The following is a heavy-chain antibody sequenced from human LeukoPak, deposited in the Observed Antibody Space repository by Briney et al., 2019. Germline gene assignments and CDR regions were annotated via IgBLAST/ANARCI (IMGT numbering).Heavy chain of an antibody. D-gene: IGHD6-19*01. J-gene: IGHJ6*02. CDR3: ARDLLGSGWYSHGMDV. Sequence: PSETLSLTCTVSGGSISSYYWSWIRQPPGKGLEWIGYIYYSGSTNYNPSPKSRVTISVDTSKNQFSLKLSSVTAADTAVYYCARDLLGSGWYSHGMDVWGQGTTVTVSS. CDR2: IYYSGST. CDR1: GGSISSYY. V-gene: IGHV4-59*01.